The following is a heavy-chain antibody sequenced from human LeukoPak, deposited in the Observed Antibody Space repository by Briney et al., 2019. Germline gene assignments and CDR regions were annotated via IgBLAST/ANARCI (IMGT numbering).Heavy chain of an antibody. CDR3: ARDRFPDGDYGDY. J-gene: IGHJ4*02. CDR1: GGSISSYS. Sequence: SETLSLTCIVSGGSISSYSWNWIRQSPGKGLEWVGYISHSGTTSYNSSLKSRVTISVDTSKNQLSLKLTSVTAADTAVYYCARDRFPDGDYGDYWGQGTLVTVS. V-gene: IGHV4-59*12. CDR2: ISHSGTT. D-gene: IGHD4-17*01.